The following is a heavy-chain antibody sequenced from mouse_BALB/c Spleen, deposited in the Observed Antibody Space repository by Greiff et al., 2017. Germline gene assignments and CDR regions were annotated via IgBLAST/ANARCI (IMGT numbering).Heavy chain of an antibody. J-gene: IGHJ4*01. D-gene: IGHD2-1*01. CDR2: ISSGSSTI. CDR1: GFTFSSFG. V-gene: IGHV5-17*02. CDR3: ARRNSYAMDY. Sequence: EVMLVESGGGLVQPGGSRKLSCAASGFTFSSFGMHWVRQAPEKGLEWVAYISSGSSTIYYADTVKGRFTISRDNPKNTLFLQMTSLRSEDTAMYYCARRNSYAMDYWGQGTSVTVSS.